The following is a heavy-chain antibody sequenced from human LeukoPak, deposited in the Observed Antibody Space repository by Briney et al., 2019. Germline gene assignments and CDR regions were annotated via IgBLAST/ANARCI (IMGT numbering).Heavy chain of an antibody. J-gene: IGHJ4*02. Sequence: GGSLRLSCAASGFTFTSYGMHWVRRAPGKGLEWVAFIRYDGSNKYYADSVKGRFTISRDNSKNTLYLQMNSLRAEDTAVYYCAKEENLGYCSGGSCSFQYYFDYWGQGTLVTVSS. CDR1: GFTFTSYG. D-gene: IGHD2-15*01. CDR2: IRYDGSNK. V-gene: IGHV3-30*02. CDR3: AKEENLGYCSGGSCSFQYYFDY.